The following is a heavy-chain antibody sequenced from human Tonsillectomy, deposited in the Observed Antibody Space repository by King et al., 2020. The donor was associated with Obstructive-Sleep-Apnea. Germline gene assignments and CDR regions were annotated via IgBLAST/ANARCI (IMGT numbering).Heavy chain of an antibody. Sequence: VQLVESGGGVVQPGRSLRLSCAASGFTFSSYAMHWVRQAPGKGLEWVAVISYDGSNKYYADSVKGRFTISRDNSKNTLYLQMNSLRAEDTAVYYCARDRRWGQGTLVTVSS. CDR3: ARDRR. CDR1: GFTFSSYA. J-gene: IGHJ4*02. V-gene: IGHV3-30-3*01. CDR2: ISYDGSNK.